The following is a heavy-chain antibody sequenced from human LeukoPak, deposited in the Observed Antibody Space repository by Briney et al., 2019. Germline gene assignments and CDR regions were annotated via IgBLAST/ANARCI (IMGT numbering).Heavy chain of an antibody. CDR2: IYYSGST. V-gene: IGHV4-59*01. D-gene: IGHD3-10*01. Sequence: SETLSLTCTVAGGFISRYYGSWILHPPGKGLEWIGYIYYSGSTNYNPSLKSRVTISVDTSKNQFSLKLSSVTAADTAVYYCARTGGSGRRKMYYFYYWGQETLVSVSS. J-gene: IGHJ4*02. CDR3: ARTGGSGRRKMYYFYY. CDR1: GGFISRYY.